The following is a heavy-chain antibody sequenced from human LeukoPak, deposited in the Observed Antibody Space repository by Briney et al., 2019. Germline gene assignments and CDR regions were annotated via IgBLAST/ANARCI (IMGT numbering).Heavy chain of an antibody. J-gene: IGHJ4*02. D-gene: IGHD4-23*01. V-gene: IGHV3-23*01. Sequence: GGSLRLSCAASGFTFGSYWMSWIRQAPGKGLECVSVITRGSSVGTYYADSAKGRFAISRDNSKNTLFLQMNNLRVDDTAVYYCAKKGQGEGKGKADWGQGTLVTVSS. CDR1: GFTFGSYW. CDR3: AKKGQGEGKGKAD. CDR2: ITRGSSVGT.